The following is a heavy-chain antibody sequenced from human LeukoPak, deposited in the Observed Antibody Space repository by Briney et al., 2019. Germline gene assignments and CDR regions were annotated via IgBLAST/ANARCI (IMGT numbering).Heavy chain of an antibody. Sequence: PSETLSLTCTVSGGSISSGSYYWSWIRQPAGKGLEWIGRIYTSGSTNYNPSLKSRVTISVDTSKNQFSLKLSSVTAADTAVYYCARGKYTIFGPLYYYHYMDVWGKGTTVTVSS. D-gene: IGHD3-3*01. CDR1: GGSISSGSYY. V-gene: IGHV4-61*02. CDR3: ARGKYTIFGPLYYYHYMDV. CDR2: IYTSGST. J-gene: IGHJ6*03.